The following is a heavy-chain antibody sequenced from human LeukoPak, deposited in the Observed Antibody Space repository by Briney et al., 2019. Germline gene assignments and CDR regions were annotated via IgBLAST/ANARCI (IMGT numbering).Heavy chain of an antibody. CDR3: AKGILYGGGSSWFDYYMDV. CDR1: GFTFSSYG. J-gene: IGHJ6*03. V-gene: IGHV3-30*18. CDR2: ISYDGSNK. Sequence: GRSLRLSCAASGFTFSSYGMHWVRQAPGKGLEWVAVISYDGSNKYYADSVKGRFTISRDNSKNTLYLQMNSLRAEDTAVYYCAKGILYGGGSSWFDYYMDVWGKGTTVTVSS. D-gene: IGHD6-13*01.